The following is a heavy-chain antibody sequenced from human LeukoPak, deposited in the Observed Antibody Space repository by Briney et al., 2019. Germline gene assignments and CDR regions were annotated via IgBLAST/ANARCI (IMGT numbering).Heavy chain of an antibody. Sequence: PGGSLRLSCAASGFTLSIYGMSWLGQPPGKGLEGVSAICGSGGSTYYADSVKGRFTISRAHSKNSLFLQMNSLRPEDTGVYFCAKPGGNCVDYWGQGTLVTVSS. CDR2: ICGSGGST. J-gene: IGHJ4*02. CDR1: GFTLSIYG. CDR3: AKPGGNCVDY. D-gene: IGHD4-23*01. V-gene: IGHV3-23*01.